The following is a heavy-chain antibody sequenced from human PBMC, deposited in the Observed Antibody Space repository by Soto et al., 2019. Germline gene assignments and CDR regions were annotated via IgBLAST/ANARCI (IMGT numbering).Heavy chain of an antibody. CDR3: VGGTTYRFDY. V-gene: IGHV3-64*01. J-gene: IGHJ4*02. Sequence: GGSLRLSCAASGFTFSSYAMHWVRQAPGKGLEYVSAISSNGGSTYYANSVKGRFTISRDNSKNTLYLQMGSLRAEDMAVYYCVGGTTYRFDYWGQGTLVTVSS. CDR1: GFTFSSYA. D-gene: IGHD1-7*01. CDR2: ISSNGGST.